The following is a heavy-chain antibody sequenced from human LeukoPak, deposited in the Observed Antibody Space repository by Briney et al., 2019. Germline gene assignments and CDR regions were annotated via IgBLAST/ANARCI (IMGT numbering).Heavy chain of an antibody. J-gene: IGHJ4*02. CDR2: ISDTGDNA. D-gene: IGHD1-26*01. CDR3: AKAGPNTGSYRNPFDY. V-gene: IGHV3-23*01. CDR1: GFTFSNYA. Sequence: PGGSLRLSCAASGFTFSNYAMYWVRQAPGKGLECVSSISDTGDNAYYADSVKGRFTISRDNSKSTLYLQMNSLRAEDTAIYYCAKAGPNTGSYRNPFDYWGQGTLVTVSS.